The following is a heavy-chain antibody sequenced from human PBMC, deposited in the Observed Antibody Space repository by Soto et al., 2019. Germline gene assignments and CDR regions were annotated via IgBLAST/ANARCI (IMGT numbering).Heavy chain of an antibody. CDR2: SHQSGNT. V-gene: IGHV4-4*02. D-gene: IGHD6-13*01. Sequence: QVQLQESGPGLVKPSGTLSLTCAVSGVSISSHDWWTWVRQPPGKGLEWIGESHQSGNTNYNSSLQRRLTISVDKSKNLFSLKLTSVTVADTAVYYCATRASSRFYWGQGTLVTVSS. J-gene: IGHJ4*02. CDR1: GVSISSHDW. CDR3: ATRASSRFY.